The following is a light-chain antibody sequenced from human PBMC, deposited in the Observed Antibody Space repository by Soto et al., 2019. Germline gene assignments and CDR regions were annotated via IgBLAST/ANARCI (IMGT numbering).Light chain of an antibody. CDR1: QSIGTY. Sequence: DIQMTQSQSSLSASVGDRVTITCRASQSIGTYLHWYQQKSGKAPKLLIYHAFSLQSGVPSRFTGSGSGTDFTLTITSLQPEDFATYYCLQSASAPRTFGQGTNLEIK. V-gene: IGKV1-39*01. CDR2: HAF. CDR3: LQSASAPRT. J-gene: IGKJ2*01.